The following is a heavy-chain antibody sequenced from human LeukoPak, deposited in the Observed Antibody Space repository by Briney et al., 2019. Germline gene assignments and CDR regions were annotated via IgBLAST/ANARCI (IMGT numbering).Heavy chain of an antibody. CDR2: IYYSGST. V-gene: IGHV4-59*01. CDR3: ARGDGYDNFDY. Sequence: SETLSLTCTVSGGSISSYYWSWIRQPPGKGLEWIGYIYYSGSTNYNPSLKSRVTISVDTSKNQFSLKLSSVTAADTAVYYCARGDGYDNFDYWGQGTLITVSS. D-gene: IGHD5-24*01. J-gene: IGHJ4*02. CDR1: GGSISSYY.